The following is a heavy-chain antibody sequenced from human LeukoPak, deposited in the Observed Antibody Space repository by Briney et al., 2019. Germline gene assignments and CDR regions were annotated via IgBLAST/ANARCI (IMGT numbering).Heavy chain of an antibody. D-gene: IGHD6-13*01. CDR1: GGSFRGYY. J-gene: IGHJ4*02. CDR3: ARAHLGFRAAAGDFDY. Sequence: SETLSLTCAVYGGSFRGYYWSWIRQPPGKGLEWIGEINDSGSTHYNTSLNSRVTISVDTSKNQVYLKLSSVTAADTAIYYCARAHLGFRAAAGDFDYWGQGTLVTVSS. CDR2: INDSGST. V-gene: IGHV4-34*01.